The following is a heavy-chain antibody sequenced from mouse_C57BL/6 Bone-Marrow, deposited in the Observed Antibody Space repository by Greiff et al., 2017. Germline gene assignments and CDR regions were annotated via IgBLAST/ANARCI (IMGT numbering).Heavy chain of an antibody. CDR3: ARLAGSSPDYYAMDY. CDR1: GFTFSSYG. D-gene: IGHD1-1*01. J-gene: IGHJ4*01. Sequence: EVHLVESGGDLVKPGGSLKLSCAASGFTFSSYGMSWVRQTPDKRLEWVGTISSGGSYTYYPDSVKGRFTISRDNAKNTLYLQMGSLMSEDTAMYYCARLAGSSPDYYAMDYWGQGTSVTVSS. CDR2: ISSGGSYT. V-gene: IGHV5-6*01.